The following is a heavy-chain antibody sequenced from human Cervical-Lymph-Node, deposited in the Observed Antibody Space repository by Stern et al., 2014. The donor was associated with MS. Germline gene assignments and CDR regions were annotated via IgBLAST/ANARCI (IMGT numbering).Heavy chain of an antibody. Sequence: EEQLVESGGGLVKPGRSLRLSCTASGFTFGDYAMSWFRQAPGKGLEWVGFLRIKAYGGTTESASSVKGRFTISRDDSKSIAYLQMNSLKTEDTAVYYCTTSIFGVVALGWFDPWGQGTLVTVSS. CDR3: TTSIFGVVALGWFDP. D-gene: IGHD3-3*01. CDR1: GFTFGDYA. CDR2: LRIKAYGGTT. V-gene: IGHV3-49*05. J-gene: IGHJ5*02.